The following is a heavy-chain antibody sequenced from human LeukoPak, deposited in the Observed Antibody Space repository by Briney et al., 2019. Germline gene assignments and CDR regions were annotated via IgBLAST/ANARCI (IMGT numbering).Heavy chain of an antibody. D-gene: IGHD1-26*01. Sequence: SETLSLTCGVSGGSITSTNFWSWVRQPPGGGLEWIGEISLAGRTRYNPSLKSRVNISIDETKNHLYLNLASVTAADTAVYYCSRESGPFCPFGHWGQGTLVAVTS. CDR2: ISLAGRT. J-gene: IGHJ4*02. V-gene: IGHV4-4*02. CDR3: SRESGPFCPFGH. CDR1: GGSITSTNF.